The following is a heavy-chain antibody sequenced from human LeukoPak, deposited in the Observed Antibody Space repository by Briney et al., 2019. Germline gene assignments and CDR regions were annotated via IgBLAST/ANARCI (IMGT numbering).Heavy chain of an antibody. D-gene: IGHD3-10*01. J-gene: IGHJ5*02. CDR2: MNEDGGEI. Sequence: GGSLRLSCEASGFTFNTYSMNWARQAPGKGLEWVASMNEDGGEIHYVDSVKGRFTISRDNAKNSLYLQMNSLTAEDTAVHYCVRAHHPGGWFDPWGQGTLVTVSS. CDR3: VRAHHPGGWFDP. CDR1: GFTFNTYS. V-gene: IGHV3-7*04.